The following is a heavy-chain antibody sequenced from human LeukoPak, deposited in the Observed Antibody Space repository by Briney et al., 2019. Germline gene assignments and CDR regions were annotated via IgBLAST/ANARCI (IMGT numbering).Heavy chain of an antibody. CDR2: ISSSSSNT. CDR3: ARAPPGLYDSSGPAGY. D-gene: IGHD3-22*01. CDR1: GFSFSDYY. J-gene: IGHJ4*02. Sequence: GGSLRLSCAASGFSFSDYYMSWIRQAPGKGLEGVAYISSSSSNTNYADSVKGRFTISRDNAKNSLYLQMNSLRAEGTAVYYCARAPPGLYDSSGPAGYWGQGTLVTVSS. V-gene: IGHV3-11*06.